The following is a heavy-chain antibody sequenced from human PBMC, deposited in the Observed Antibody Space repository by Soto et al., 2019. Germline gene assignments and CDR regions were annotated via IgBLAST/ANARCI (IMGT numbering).Heavy chain of an antibody. CDR2: ISGSGGST. Sequence: PGGSLRLSCAASGFTFSSYAMSWVRQAPGKGLEWVSAISGSGGSTYYADSVKGRFTISRDNSKNTLYLQMNSLRAEDTAVYYCAKGRVYSSSSPGNYWGQGTLVTVSS. J-gene: IGHJ4*02. V-gene: IGHV3-23*01. D-gene: IGHD6-6*01. CDR3: AKGRVYSSSSPGNY. CDR1: GFTFSSYA.